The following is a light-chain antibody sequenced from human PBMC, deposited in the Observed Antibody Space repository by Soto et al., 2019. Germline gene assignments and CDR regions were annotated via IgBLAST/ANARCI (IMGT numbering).Light chain of an antibody. V-gene: IGKV3-20*01. CDR3: QQYVTSPLT. CDR1: QSVTSSY. CDR2: GAS. Sequence: IVLTQSPGTLSLSPGERATLSCRASQSVTSSYLAWYQQKPGQAPRLLIYGASSRATGIPDRFSGSGSGTDFTLTISRLKPEDFAVYYCQQYVTSPLTFGGGTQVEIK. J-gene: IGKJ4*01.